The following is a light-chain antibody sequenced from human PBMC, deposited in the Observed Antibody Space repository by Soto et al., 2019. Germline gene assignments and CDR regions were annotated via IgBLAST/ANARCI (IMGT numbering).Light chain of an antibody. CDR1: QSINSY. V-gene: IGKV1-39*01. J-gene: IGKJ2*01. CDR2: GAS. CDR3: QQSYSTPYT. Sequence: DIQMTQSPSSLSASVGDRVTITCRASQSINSYLNWYQQKPGKAPDLLIYGASRLQSGVPSRFSGSGSGTDFTLTISSLQPEDFATYYCQQSYSTPYTFGQGTKLEIK.